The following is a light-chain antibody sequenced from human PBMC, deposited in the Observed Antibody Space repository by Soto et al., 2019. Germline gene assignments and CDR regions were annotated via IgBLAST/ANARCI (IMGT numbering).Light chain of an antibody. J-gene: IGKJ1*01. V-gene: IGKV3-20*01. Sequence: SPGERATLSCRASQSVSNNYLAWYQQKPGQAPRLLIYGASNRATGIPDRFSGSGSGTDFTLTISRLEPEDFAVYYCQQYSSSQGWTFGQGTKVDIK. CDR3: QQYSSSQGWT. CDR2: GAS. CDR1: QSVSNNY.